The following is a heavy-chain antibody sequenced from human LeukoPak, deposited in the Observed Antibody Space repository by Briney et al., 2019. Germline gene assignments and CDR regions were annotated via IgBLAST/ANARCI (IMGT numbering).Heavy chain of an antibody. CDR2: ISAYNGNT. J-gene: IGHJ6*03. CDR3: ARACPYYDILTGYYTPLYYYYMDV. D-gene: IGHD3-9*01. V-gene: IGHV1-18*01. Sequence: ASVKVSCKASGYTFTSYGISWVRQAPGQGLEWMGWISAYNGNTNYAQKLQGRVTVTTDTSTSTAYMELRSLRSDDTAVYYCARACPYYDILTGYYTPLYYYYMDVWGKGTTVTVSS. CDR1: GYTFTSYG.